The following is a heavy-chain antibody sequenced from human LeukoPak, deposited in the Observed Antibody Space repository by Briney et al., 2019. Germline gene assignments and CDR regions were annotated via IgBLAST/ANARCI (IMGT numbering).Heavy chain of an antibody. CDR1: GGSISSYY. D-gene: IGHD4-23*01. CDR3: ARAYHGGNSVPYWYFDL. CDR2: IYYSGST. J-gene: IGHJ2*01. Sequence: SETLSLTCTVSGGSISSYYWSWIRQPPGKGLEWIGYIYYSGSTNYNPSLKSRVTISVDTSKNQFSLKLSSVTAADTAVYYCARAYHGGNSVPYWYFDLWGRGTLVTVSS. V-gene: IGHV4-59*01.